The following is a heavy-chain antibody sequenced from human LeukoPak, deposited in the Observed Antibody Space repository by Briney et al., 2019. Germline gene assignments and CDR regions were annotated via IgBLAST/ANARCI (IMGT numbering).Heavy chain of an antibody. CDR1: GFTFSMYT. Sequence: GGSLRLSCAASGFTFSMYTMNWVRQAPGKGLEWVSSINSVSSYIYYADSVKGRFTISRDNAKNSLYLQMNSLRAEDTAVYYCARPASLDYFDYWGQGTLVTVSS. V-gene: IGHV3-21*01. CDR3: ARPASLDYFDY. J-gene: IGHJ4*02. CDR2: INSVSSYI.